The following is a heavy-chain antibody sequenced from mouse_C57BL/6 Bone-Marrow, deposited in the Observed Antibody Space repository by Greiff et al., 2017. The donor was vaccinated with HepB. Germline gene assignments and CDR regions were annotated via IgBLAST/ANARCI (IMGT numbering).Heavy chain of an antibody. Sequence: VQLQHPGAELVKPGASVKMSCKASGYTFTSYWITWVKQRPGQGLEWIGDIYPGSGSTNYNEKFKSKATLTVDTSSSTAYMQLSSLTSEDSAVYYCARPSYYYGSSHWYFDVWGTGTTVTVSS. CDR3: ARPSYYYGSSHWYFDV. V-gene: IGHV1-55*01. D-gene: IGHD1-1*01. CDR2: IYPGSGST. J-gene: IGHJ1*03. CDR1: GYTFTSYW.